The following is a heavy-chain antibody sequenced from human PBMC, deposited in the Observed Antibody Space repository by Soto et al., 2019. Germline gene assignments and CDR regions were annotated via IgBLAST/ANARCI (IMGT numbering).Heavy chain of an antibody. Sequence: EVQLLESGGGLVQPGGSLRLSCAASGFTFSIYVMRWIRQAPGKGLEWVSSISGGGANPYYADSVRGRFTISRDTSKSTRYLQMNSMRAEDTAIYYCAKDWGGHASDMWGQGTKVTVSS. CDR1: GFTFSIYV. J-gene: IGHJ3*02. V-gene: IGHV3-23*01. CDR3: AKDWGGHASDM. CDR2: ISGGGANP. D-gene: IGHD3-16*01.